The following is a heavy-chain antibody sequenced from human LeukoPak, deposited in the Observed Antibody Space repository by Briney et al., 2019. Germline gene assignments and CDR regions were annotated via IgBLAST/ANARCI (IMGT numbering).Heavy chain of an antibody. CDR1: GGSFSGYY. D-gene: IGHD3-22*01. V-gene: IGHV4-34*01. J-gene: IGHJ4*02. CDR3: ARARAHLKYYYDSSGYYYFDY. CDR2: VNHSGST. Sequence: SQTLSLTCAVYGGSFSGYYWSWIRQPPGKGLEWIGEVNHSGSTNYNPSLKSRVTISVDTSKNQFSLKLSSVTAADTAVYYCARARAHLKYYYDSSGYYYFDYWGQGTLVTVSS.